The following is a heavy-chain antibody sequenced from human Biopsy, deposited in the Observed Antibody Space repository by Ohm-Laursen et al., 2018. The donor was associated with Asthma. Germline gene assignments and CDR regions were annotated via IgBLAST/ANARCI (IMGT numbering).Heavy chain of an antibody. D-gene: IGHD1-1*01. CDR2: INGKSNSI. Sequence: SLRLSCAASGFTFSDYYMSWIRQAPGKGLEWISYINGKSNSIEYADSVKGRFTISRDNSKNTLDLQMNSLREEDTAVYYCVRDGTDDAFDIWGQGTVVSVSS. V-gene: IGHV3-11*06. CDR1: GFTFSDYY. CDR3: VRDGTDDAFDI. J-gene: IGHJ3*02.